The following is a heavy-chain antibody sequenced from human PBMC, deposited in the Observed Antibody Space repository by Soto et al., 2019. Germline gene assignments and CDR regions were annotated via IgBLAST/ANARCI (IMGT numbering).Heavy chain of an antibody. Sequence: SETLSLTCAVSGGSISSANWWTWVRQPPGKGLEWIGEIYHGGSTSYSPSLKSRVTLSLDKFKNHFSLNLTSVTAADTAVYYCARLSFSYGVDVWGQGTTVTVSS. CDR3: ARLSFSYGVDV. CDR2: IYHGGST. J-gene: IGHJ6*02. V-gene: IGHV4-4*02. CDR1: GGSISSANW.